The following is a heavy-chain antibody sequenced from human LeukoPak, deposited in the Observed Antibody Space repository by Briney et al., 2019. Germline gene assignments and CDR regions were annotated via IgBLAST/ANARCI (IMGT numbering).Heavy chain of an antibody. Sequence: GGSLRLSCAASGFTFSSYAMSWVRQAPGKGLEWVSAISGSGGSTYYADSVKGRFTISRDNSKSTLYLQMNSLRADDTAVYYCARDSSMLRGPLVIYYFDFWGQGTLVTVSS. CDR3: ARDSSMLRGPLVIYYFDF. CDR2: ISGSGGST. D-gene: IGHD3-10*01. CDR1: GFTFSSYA. J-gene: IGHJ4*02. V-gene: IGHV3-23*01.